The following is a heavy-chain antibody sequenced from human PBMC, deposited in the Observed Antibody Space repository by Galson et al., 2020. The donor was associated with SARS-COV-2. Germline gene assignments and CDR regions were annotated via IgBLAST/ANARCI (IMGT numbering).Heavy chain of an antibody. V-gene: IGHV3-23*01. D-gene: IGHD2-15*01. CDR1: GFTFSSYA. CDR3: ANGYCSGGSCYNFQH. Sequence: GGSLRLSCAASGFTFSSYAMSWVRQAPGKGLEWVSAISGSGGSTYYADSVKGRFTISRDNSKNTLYLQMNSLRAEDTAVYYCANGYCSGGSCYNFQHWGQGTLVTVSS. J-gene: IGHJ1*01. CDR2: ISGSGGST.